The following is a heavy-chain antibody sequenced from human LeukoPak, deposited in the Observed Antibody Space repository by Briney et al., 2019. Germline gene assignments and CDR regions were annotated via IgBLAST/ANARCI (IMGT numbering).Heavy chain of an antibody. Sequence: GGSLRLSCAASEFTFSNYALHWVRQAPGKGLQWVAAISYDGNTIHYADSVKGRFIISRDTSKNTLYLQMNSLRAEDTAIYYCARSGGLQKFDYWGQGTLVTVSS. D-gene: IGHD4-11*01. CDR3: ARSGGLQKFDY. CDR1: EFTFSNYA. CDR2: ISYDGNTI. V-gene: IGHV3-30-3*01. J-gene: IGHJ4*02.